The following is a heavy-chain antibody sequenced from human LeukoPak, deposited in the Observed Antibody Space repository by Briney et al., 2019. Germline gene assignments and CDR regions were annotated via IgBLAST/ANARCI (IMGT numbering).Heavy chain of an antibody. Sequence: GGSLRLSCAASGFTFSSYAMSWVRQAPGEGLEWVSDISGSGDGTFQADSVKGRFTISRDNSKNMLYLQMNSLRAEDTAVYYCAKDRAVAANTKYFFDYWGQGTLVTVSS. CDR3: AKDRAVAANTKYFFDY. V-gene: IGHV3-23*01. CDR2: ISGSGDGT. D-gene: IGHD6-19*01. CDR1: GFTFSSYA. J-gene: IGHJ4*02.